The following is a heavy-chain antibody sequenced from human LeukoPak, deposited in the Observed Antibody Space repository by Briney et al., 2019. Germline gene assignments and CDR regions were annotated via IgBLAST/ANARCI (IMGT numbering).Heavy chain of an antibody. D-gene: IGHD3-3*01. V-gene: IGHV1-24*01. CDR2: IDPESGER. CDR1: GYTFTEMS. CDR3: ADFGVVTNWFDP. J-gene: IGHJ5*02. Sequence: ASVKVSCKVSGYTFTEMSIHWVRQTPGKGLEWLGGIDPESGERVYAQNFRGRVTMSEDTSTDTAYMGVSSLRSEDTAIYYCADFGVVTNWFDPWGQGTLVTVSS.